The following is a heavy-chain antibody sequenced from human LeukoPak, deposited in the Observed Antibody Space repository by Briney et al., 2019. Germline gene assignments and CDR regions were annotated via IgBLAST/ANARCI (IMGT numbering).Heavy chain of an antibody. CDR1: GFTFSSYA. J-gene: IGHJ3*02. CDR2: ISGSGGST. V-gene: IGHV3-23*01. CDR3: AKDSSKGDYDFWSGYNLGNAFDI. D-gene: IGHD3-3*01. Sequence: GGSLRLSCAASGFTFSSYAMSWVRQAPGKGLEWVSAISGSGGSTYYADSVKGRLTISRDNSKNTLYLQMNSLRAEDTAVYYCAKDSSKGDYDFWSGYNLGNAFDIWGQGTMVTVSS.